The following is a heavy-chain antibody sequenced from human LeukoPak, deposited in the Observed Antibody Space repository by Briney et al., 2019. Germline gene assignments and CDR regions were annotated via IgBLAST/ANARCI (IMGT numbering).Heavy chain of an antibody. CDR1: GFTFDDYA. J-gene: IGHJ1*01. CDR3: AREERDLFFQH. CDR2: ISWNSGSI. V-gene: IGHV3-9*01. D-gene: IGHD1-26*01. Sequence: GGSLRLSCAASGFTFDDYAMHWVRQAPGKGLEWVSGISWNSGSIGYADSVKGRFTISRDNAKNSLYLQMNSLRAEDTAVYYCAREERDLFFQHWGQGTLVTVSS.